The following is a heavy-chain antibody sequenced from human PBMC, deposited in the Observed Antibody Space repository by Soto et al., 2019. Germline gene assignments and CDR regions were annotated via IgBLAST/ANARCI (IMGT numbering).Heavy chain of an antibody. V-gene: IGHV3-30*18. CDR2: TTYDGGHT. CDR1: KFSFSNYG. J-gene: IGHJ3*02. D-gene: IGHD5-12*01. Sequence: QLHLVESGGGVVQPGKSLRLSCAASKFSFSNYGMHWVRQAPGKGLEWVAVTTYDGGHTYYADSVKGRFTISRDNSKNILYLQMSSLRIDDTAVYYCAKDWREGYDTEAYDIWGQGTEVTVSS. CDR3: AKDWREGYDTEAYDI.